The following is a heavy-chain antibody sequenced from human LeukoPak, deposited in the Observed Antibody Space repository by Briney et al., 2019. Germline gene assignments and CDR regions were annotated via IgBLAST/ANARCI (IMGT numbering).Heavy chain of an antibody. V-gene: IGHV3-11*01. CDR2: ISSSGSTI. CDR3: ARDPDFWSGYSGGRFDY. J-gene: IGHJ4*02. Sequence: GGSLRLSCAASGFTFSDYYMSWIRQAPGKGLEWVSYISSSGSTIYYADSVKGRFTISRDNAKNSLYLQMTSLRAEDTAVYYCARDPDFWSGYSGGRFDYWGQGTLVTVSS. CDR1: GFTFSDYY. D-gene: IGHD3-3*01.